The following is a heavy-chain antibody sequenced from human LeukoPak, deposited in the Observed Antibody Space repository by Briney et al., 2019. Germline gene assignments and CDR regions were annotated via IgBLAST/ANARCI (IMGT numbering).Heavy chain of an antibody. CDR2: ISSSGTYT. Sequence: GGSLRLSCAASGFYFSDYYMTWIRQAPGKGLEWVSYISSSGTYTNYADSVKGRFTISRDNAKKSLYLQMNSLSAEDTAVYYCAKIAGTYSPDYWGQGTLIAVSS. CDR3: AKIAGTYSPDY. J-gene: IGHJ4*02. CDR1: GFYFSDYY. V-gene: IGHV3-11*06. D-gene: IGHD1-26*01.